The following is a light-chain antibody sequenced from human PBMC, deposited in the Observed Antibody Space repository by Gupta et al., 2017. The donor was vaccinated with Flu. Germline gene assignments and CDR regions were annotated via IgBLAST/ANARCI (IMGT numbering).Light chain of an antibody. CDR3: QQYNNWPQT. CDR2: GAS. Sequence: EIVMTQSPATLSVSPGERATLSCRASQSVSSNLAWYQVKPGQAPRLLINGASTRATGIPARFSGSGFGTEFTLTISSLQSEDLAVYYCQQYNNWPQTFGQGTKVEIK. J-gene: IGKJ1*01. V-gene: IGKV3-15*01. CDR1: QSVSSN.